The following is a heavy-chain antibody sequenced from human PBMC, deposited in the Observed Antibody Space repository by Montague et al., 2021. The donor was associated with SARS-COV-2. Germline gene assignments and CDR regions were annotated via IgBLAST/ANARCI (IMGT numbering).Heavy chain of an antibody. V-gene: IGHV4-61*02. CDR1: GGSISSGSYY. D-gene: IGHD3-3*02. J-gene: IGHJ6*02. CDR2: IYTSGST. Sequence: TLSLTCTVSGGSISSGSYYWSWIRQPAGKGLEWIGRIYTSGSTNYNPSLKIRVTISVDTSKNQFSLKLSSVTAADTAVYYCAREPFLPRYYYYYGMDVWGQGTPVTVSS. CDR3: AREPFLPRYYYYYGMDV.